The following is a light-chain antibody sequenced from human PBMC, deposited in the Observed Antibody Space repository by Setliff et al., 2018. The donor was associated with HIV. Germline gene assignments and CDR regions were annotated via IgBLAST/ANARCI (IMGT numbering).Light chain of an antibody. Sequence: QSALTQPASVSGSPGQSITISCTGTSSDVGGYNYVSWYQHHPGKAPKLMIYEVTNQPSVVSTRFSGSKSGNTASLTISGLQAEDDANYYCSSYTSTYTLYVFGTGTRSPS. CDR3: SSYTSTYTLYV. J-gene: IGLJ1*01. CDR1: SSDVGGYNY. V-gene: IGLV2-14*01. CDR2: EVT.